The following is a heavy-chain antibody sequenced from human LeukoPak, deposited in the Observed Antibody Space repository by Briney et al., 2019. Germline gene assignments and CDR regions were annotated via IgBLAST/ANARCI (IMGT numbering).Heavy chain of an antibody. Sequence: GGSLRLSCAASGFSFSIYAMCWVRQAPGKGLEWVSAIGGSGRTTYYADSVKGRFTISRDNSKNTLYLQMNSLRAEDTAVYYCAKDTCSGGSCYSGFDYWGQGTLVTVSS. CDR1: GFSFSIYA. D-gene: IGHD2-15*01. V-gene: IGHV3-23*01. CDR2: IGGSGRTT. CDR3: AKDTCSGGSCYSGFDY. J-gene: IGHJ4*02.